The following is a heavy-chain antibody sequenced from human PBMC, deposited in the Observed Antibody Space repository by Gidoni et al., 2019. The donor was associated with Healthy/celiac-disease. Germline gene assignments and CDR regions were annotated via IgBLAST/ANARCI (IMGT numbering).Heavy chain of an antibody. D-gene: IGHD2-15*01. CDR2: TYYRSKWYN. CDR3: ARDQGHCSGGSCYSTYYFDY. CDR1: GDSVSSNSAA. V-gene: IGHV6-1*01. Sequence: QVQLQQSGPGLVKPSQTLSLPCAISGDSVSSNSAAWNWIRQSPSRGLEWLGRTYYRSKWYNDYAVSVKSRITINPDTSKNQFSLQLNSVTPEDTAVYYCARDQGHCSGGSCYSTYYFDYWGQGTLVTVSS. J-gene: IGHJ4*02.